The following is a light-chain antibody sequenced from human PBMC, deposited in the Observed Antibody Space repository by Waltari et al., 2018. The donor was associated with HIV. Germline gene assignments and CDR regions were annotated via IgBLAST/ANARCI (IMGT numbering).Light chain of an antibody. CDR1: ETLLHSDGKTY. CDR3: MQSAQFPVT. CDR2: EVS. V-gene: IGKV2D-29*01. Sequence: EIVMTQTPPSLSVTPGQAASISCKSSETLLHSDGKTYFYWYVQKTGLPPQLLFYEVSNRFAGGPDRCSGSGSGTDFTLILSRVEAEDVGIYYCMQSAQFPVTFGGGTKVEI. J-gene: IGKJ4*01.